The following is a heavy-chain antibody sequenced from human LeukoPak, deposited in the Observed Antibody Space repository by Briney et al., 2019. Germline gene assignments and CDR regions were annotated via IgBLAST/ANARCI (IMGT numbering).Heavy chain of an antibody. J-gene: IGHJ3*02. D-gene: IGHD3-22*01. CDR3: ARPHSESSGLYVDAFDI. CDR1: GYTLTAHY. V-gene: IGHV1-2*06. CDR2: INPNSGGT. Sequence: HGASVKVSCKASGYTLTAHYLHWVRQAPGQGLEWMGRINPNSGGTTYAQKFQGRVTMTRDTSIGTAYMELSSLRSDDTAFYYCARPHSESSGLYVDAFDIWGQGTMVTVSS.